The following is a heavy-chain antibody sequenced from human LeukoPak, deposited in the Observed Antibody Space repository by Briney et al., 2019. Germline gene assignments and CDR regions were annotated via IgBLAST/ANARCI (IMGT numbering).Heavy chain of an antibody. Sequence: ASVKVSCKASGYTFTSYYMHWVRQAPGQGLEWMGWINPNSGGTNYAQKFQGRVTMTRDTSISTAYMELGRLRSDDTAVYYCARDKGYYDSSGYYSTFDPWGQGTLVTVSS. V-gene: IGHV1-2*02. CDR3: ARDKGYYDSSGYYSTFDP. CDR1: GYTFTSYY. D-gene: IGHD3-22*01. J-gene: IGHJ5*02. CDR2: INPNSGGT.